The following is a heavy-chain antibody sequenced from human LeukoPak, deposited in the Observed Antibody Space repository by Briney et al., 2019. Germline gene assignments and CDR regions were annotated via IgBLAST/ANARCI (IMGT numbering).Heavy chain of an antibody. CDR3: ARGTRDCGGVCYDY. Sequence: GSLRLSCAAPGFTVSSNYMSWVRQAPGKGLEWVSVIYSGGSTYYADSVKGRFTNSRHNSKNTLYLQMNSLRAEDTAVYYCARGTRDCGGVCYDYWGQGTLVTVSS. V-gene: IGHV3-53*04. CDR1: GFTVSSNY. CDR2: IYSGGST. J-gene: IGHJ4*02. D-gene: IGHD2-21*02.